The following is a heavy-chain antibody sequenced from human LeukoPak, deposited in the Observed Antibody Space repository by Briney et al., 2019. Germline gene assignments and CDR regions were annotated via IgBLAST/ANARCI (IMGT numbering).Heavy chain of an antibody. J-gene: IGHJ4*02. CDR1: GFTFSSYD. Sequence: GGSLRLSCAASGFTFSSYDMHWVRQATGKGLEWVSAIGTAGDTYYPGSVKGRFTISRDNSKNTLYLQMNSLRAEDTAVYYCAKGQIGYCSGGSCYHDYWGQGTLVTVSS. CDR3: AKGQIGYCSGGSCYHDY. D-gene: IGHD2-15*01. CDR2: IGTAGDT. V-gene: IGHV3-13*01.